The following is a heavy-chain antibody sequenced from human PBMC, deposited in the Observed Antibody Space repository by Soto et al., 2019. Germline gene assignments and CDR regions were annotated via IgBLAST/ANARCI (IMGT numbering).Heavy chain of an antibody. D-gene: IGHD2-21*02. J-gene: IGHJ4*02. CDR3: ARDRCGGDCYSFDY. V-gene: IGHV3-9*01. CDR1: GFIFDNHA. CDR2: VSWNSGSI. Sequence: LRLSCAASGFIFDNHAMNWVRQAPGRGLEWVAGVSWNSGSIDYADSVKGRFTISRDNAKNSLYLQMNSLRAEDTAFYYCARDRCGGDCYSFDYWGQGTLVTVSS.